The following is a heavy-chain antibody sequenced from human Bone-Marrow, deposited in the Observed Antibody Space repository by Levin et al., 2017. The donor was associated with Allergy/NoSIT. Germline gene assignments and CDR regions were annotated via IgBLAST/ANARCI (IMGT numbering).Heavy chain of an antibody. Sequence: SQTLSLTCAVYGGSFSGYYWSWIRQPPGKGLEWIGEINHSGSTNYNPSLKSRVTISVDTSKNQFSLKLSSVTAADTAVYYCARGADPVRYYFDYWGQGTLVTVSS. V-gene: IGHV4-34*01. CDR3: ARGADPVRYYFDY. CDR1: GGSFSGYY. J-gene: IGHJ4*02. CDR2: INHSGST.